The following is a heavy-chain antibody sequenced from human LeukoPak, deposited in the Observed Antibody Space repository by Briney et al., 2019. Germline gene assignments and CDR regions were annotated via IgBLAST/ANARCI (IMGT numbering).Heavy chain of an antibody. D-gene: IGHD3-16*01. V-gene: IGHV3-7*01. J-gene: IGHJ4*02. CDR2: INPDGSGK. CDR1: GFTLSTYW. Sequence: HPGGSLRLSCEASGFTLSTYWMNWVRQVPGKGLDWVANINPDGSGKRDMDSVKGRFTIARDNADNSLSLQMNSLRAEDTAVYYCASWGAGGNSWGQGTLVTVSS. CDR3: ASWGAGGNS.